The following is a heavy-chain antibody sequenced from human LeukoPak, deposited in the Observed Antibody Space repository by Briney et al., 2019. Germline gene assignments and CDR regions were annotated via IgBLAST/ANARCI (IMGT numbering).Heavy chain of an antibody. CDR3: ARGVEPLAANTLAY. V-gene: IGHV3-23*01. CDR2: ISGSGYST. J-gene: IGHJ4*02. CDR1: GFSFSTYA. Sequence: GGSLRLSCAASGFSFSTYAMNWVRQAPGKGLEWVSGISGSGYSTYYADSVKGRFTISRDNSKDTLYLQLNSLRAEDTAVYYCARGVEPLAANTLAYWGQGTLVTVSS. D-gene: IGHD1-14*01.